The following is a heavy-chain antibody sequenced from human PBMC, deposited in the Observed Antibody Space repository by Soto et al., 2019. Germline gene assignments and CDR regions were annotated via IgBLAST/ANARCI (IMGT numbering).Heavy chain of an antibody. D-gene: IGHD3-3*01. CDR1: GFTFSSYW. V-gene: IGHV3-74*01. J-gene: IGHJ6*02. Sequence: GGSLRLSCVASGFTFSSYWMHWVRQAPGKGLVWVSRINSDGSSTSYADSVKGRFTVSRDNAKNTLYLQMNSLRAEDTAVYYCARDGNFYDFWSGYYLRTPHYYGMDVWGQGTTVTVSS. CDR2: INSDGSST. CDR3: ARDGNFYDFWSGYYLRTPHYYGMDV.